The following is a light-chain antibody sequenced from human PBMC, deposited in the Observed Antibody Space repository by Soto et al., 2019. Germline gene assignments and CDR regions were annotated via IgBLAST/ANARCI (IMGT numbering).Light chain of an antibody. CDR3: QHYNNQPLT. CDR2: RTS. V-gene: IGKV3-15*01. J-gene: IGKJ4*01. CDR1: QSISSN. Sequence: EIVMTQSPATLSVSPGERATLSCRASQSISSNLAWYQQKPGQAPRLLMFRTSSRATGFPARFSGSGSGTEFDLTISSLQSEDFAVYYCQHYNNQPLTFGGGTKLDIK.